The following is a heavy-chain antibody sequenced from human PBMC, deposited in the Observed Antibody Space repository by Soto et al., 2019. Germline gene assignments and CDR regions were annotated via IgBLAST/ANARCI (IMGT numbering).Heavy chain of an antibody. J-gene: IGHJ6*03. CDR2: IIPIQGRA. D-gene: IGHD2-21*01. CDR3: AKSLLFVDHAYMDV. V-gene: IGHV1-69*02. Sequence: ASVKVSCKASGGSFISYTFTWVRQAPGQGLEWMGRIIPIQGRANYALKLQDRVTITADGSTKTVYMELRSLRPEDTAVYYCAKSLLFVDHAYMDVWGKGTTVTVSS. CDR1: GGSFISYT.